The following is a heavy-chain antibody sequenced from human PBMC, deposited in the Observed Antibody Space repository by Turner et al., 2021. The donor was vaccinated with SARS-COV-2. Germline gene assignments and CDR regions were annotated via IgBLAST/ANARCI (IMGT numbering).Heavy chain of an antibody. CDR2: IYSGGST. J-gene: IGHJ6*02. CDR1: GLTVSSNY. CDR3: ARAPYGRDV. V-gene: IGHV3-53*02. Sequence: EVQLVETGGGLIQPGGSLRLSCAASGLTVSSNYMSWVRQAPGKGLGWVSVIYSGGSTYYADSGKGRFTISRDNSKNTMYLQMNSLRAEETAVYYCARAPYGRDVWGQGTTVTVSS.